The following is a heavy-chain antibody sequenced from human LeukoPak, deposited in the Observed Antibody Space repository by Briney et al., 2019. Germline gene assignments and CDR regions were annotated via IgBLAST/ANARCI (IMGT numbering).Heavy chain of an antibody. CDR3: ARGYSSSWYLPYLDPNYYYGMDV. CDR1: GFTFSSYS. Sequence: GGSLRLSCAASGFTFSSYSMNWVRQAPGKGLEWVSYISSSSSTIYYADSVKGRFTISRDNAKNSLYLQMNSLRDEDTAVYYCARGYSSSWYLPYLDPNYYYGMDVWGQGTTVTVSS. D-gene: IGHD6-13*01. V-gene: IGHV3-48*02. CDR2: ISSSSSTI. J-gene: IGHJ6*02.